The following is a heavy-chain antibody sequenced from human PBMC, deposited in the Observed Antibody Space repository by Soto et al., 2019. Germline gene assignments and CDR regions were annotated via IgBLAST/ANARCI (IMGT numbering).Heavy chain of an antibody. V-gene: IGHV1-18*04. Sequence: QVQLVQSGAEVKKPGASVKVSCKASGYTFTSYGISWVRQAPGQGLEWMGWISAYKGNTNYAPKLQGRVTMTTDTSTSTAYMELRSLRSDDTAVYYCATEGRGPGVFYYYYGMDVWGQGTTVTVSS. CDR2: ISAYKGNT. J-gene: IGHJ6*02. D-gene: IGHD3-10*01. CDR3: ATEGRGPGVFYYYYGMDV. CDR1: GYTFTSYG.